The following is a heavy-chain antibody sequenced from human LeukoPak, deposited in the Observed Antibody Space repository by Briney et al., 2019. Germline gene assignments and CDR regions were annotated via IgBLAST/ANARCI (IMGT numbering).Heavy chain of an antibody. CDR2: ISWDGGST. CDR1: GFTFYDYA. D-gene: IGHD6-6*01. CDR3: AKGIAARPLYYYYYMDV. V-gene: IGHV3-43D*03. Sequence: SGGSLRLSCAASGFTFYDYAMHWVRHAPGKGLEWGSLISWDGGSTYYADSVKRRFTISRDNSKNSLYLQMNSLRAEDTALYYCAKGIAARPLYYYYYMDVWGKGTTVTVSS. J-gene: IGHJ6*03.